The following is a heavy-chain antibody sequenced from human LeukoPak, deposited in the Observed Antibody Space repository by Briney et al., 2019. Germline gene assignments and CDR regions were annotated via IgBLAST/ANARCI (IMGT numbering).Heavy chain of an antibody. V-gene: IGHV3-53*01. Sequence: GGSLRLSCVVSGLIFSNYGMHWVRQAPGKGLEWVSVIYSGGSTYYADSVKGRFTISRDNSKNTLYLQMNSLRAEDTAVYYCARDNRITSDPFDIWGQGTMVTVSS. CDR3: ARDNRITSDPFDI. CDR1: GLIFSNYG. D-gene: IGHD2/OR15-2a*01. CDR2: IYSGGST. J-gene: IGHJ3*02.